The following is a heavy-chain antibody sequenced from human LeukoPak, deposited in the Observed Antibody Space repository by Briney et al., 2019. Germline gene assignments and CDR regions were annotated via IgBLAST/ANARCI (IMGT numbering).Heavy chain of an antibody. CDR2: ISGSGDST. D-gene: IGHD3-22*01. Sequence: GGSLRLSCAASGFTFSRFAMSWVRQAPGKGLEWVSGISGSGDSTYYADSVKGRFSISRDNSKNTLYLQMNGLRAEDTAVYYCATYRRGYHDSSESYYFDYWGQGTLVTVSS. V-gene: IGHV3-23*01. CDR1: GFTFSRFA. CDR3: ATYRRGYHDSSESYYFDY. J-gene: IGHJ4*02.